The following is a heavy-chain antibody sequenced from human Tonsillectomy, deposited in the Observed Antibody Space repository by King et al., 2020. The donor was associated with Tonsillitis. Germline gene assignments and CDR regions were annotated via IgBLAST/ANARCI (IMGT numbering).Heavy chain of an antibody. D-gene: IGHD2-15*01. CDR2: INPYSGDT. CDR3: ARGRYCSGGSCYSHFDY. CDR1: GYTFSDYY. V-gene: IGHV1-2*02. Sequence: VQLVESGAEVKKPGASVKVSCKASGYTFSDYYIHWVRQAPGQGLEWMRWINPYSGDTNYAQKFQGGVTMTRDTSISTAYMELSRLTSDDTAVYYCARGRYCSGGSCYSHFDYWGQGTPVTVSS. J-gene: IGHJ4*02.